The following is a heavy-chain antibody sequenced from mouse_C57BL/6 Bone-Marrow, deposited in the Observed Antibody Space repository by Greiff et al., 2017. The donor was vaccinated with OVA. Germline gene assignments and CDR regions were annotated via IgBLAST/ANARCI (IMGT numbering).Heavy chain of an antibody. V-gene: IGHV5-6*01. Sequence: EVQGVESGGDLVKPGGSLKLSCAASGFTFSSYGMSWVRQTPDKRLEWVATISSGGSYTYYPDSVKGRFTISRDNAKNTLYLQMSSLKSEDTAMYYCARRYYYGSSTADYFDYWGKGTTLTVSS. CDR1: GFTFSSYG. CDR3: ARRYYYGSSTADYFDY. CDR2: ISSGGSYT. J-gene: IGHJ2*01. D-gene: IGHD1-1*01.